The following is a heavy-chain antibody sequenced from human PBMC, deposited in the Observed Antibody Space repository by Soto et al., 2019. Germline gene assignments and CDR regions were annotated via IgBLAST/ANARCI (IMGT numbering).Heavy chain of an antibody. CDR3: ARDRLTIFGVVRVSDAFDI. V-gene: IGHV1-46*03. D-gene: IGHD3-3*01. CDR1: GYTFTSYY. J-gene: IGHJ3*02. Sequence: ASVKVSCKASGYTFTSYYMHWVRQAPGQGLDWMGIINPSGGSTSYAQKFQGRVTMTRDTSTSTVYMELSSLRSEDTAVYYCARDRLTIFGVVRVSDAFDIWGQGTMVTVSS. CDR2: INPSGGST.